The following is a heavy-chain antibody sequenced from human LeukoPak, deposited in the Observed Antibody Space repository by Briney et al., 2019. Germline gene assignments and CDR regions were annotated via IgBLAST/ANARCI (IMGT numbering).Heavy chain of an antibody. CDR1: GFTFSSYA. CDR2: ISGGGDST. V-gene: IGHV3-23*01. J-gene: IGHJ4*02. CDR3: AKDRGWWGLHFDY. Sequence: GGSLRLSCAASGFTFSSYAMSWVRQAPGKGLEWVSAISGGGDSTYYADSVKGRFTFSRDNSKNTLYLQMNSLRAEDTAVYYCAKDRGWWGLHFDYWGQGTLVTVSS. D-gene: IGHD1-26*01.